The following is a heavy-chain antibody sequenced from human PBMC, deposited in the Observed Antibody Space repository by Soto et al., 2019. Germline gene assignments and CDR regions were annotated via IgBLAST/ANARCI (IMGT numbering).Heavy chain of an antibody. CDR2: IYHSGST. D-gene: IGHD3-22*01. CDR1: GGSISSSNW. CDR3: ARAHTYYDSSGYYLPYFDY. Sequence: KTSETLSLTCAVSGGSISSSNWWSWVRQPPGKGLEWIGEIYHSGSTNYNPSLKSRVTISVDKSKNQFSLKLSSVTAADTAVYYCARAHTYYDSSGYYLPYFDYWGQGTLVTVSS. V-gene: IGHV4-4*02. J-gene: IGHJ4*02.